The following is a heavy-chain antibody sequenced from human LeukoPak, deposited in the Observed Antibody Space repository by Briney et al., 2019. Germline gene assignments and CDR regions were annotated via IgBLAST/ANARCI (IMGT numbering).Heavy chain of an antibody. CDR3: ARANSDGYTTYFDS. CDR1: GYTFSDYY. J-gene: IGHJ4*02. Sequence: ASVKVSCKASGYTFSDYYVHWVRQAPGQGLEWMGWIKASSGGSHFTQKFQGSVTMTRDTSISTAYLELTGLKSDDTAVYYCARANSDGYTTYFDSWGQGILVTVSS. D-gene: IGHD5-24*01. V-gene: IGHV1-2*02. CDR2: IKASSGGS.